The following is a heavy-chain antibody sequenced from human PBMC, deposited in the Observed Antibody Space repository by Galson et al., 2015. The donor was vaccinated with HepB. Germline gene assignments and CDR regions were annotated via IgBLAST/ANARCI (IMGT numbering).Heavy chain of an antibody. CDR1: GFTFSSYA. V-gene: IGHV3-30-3*01. Sequence: SLRLSCAASGFTFSSYAMHWVRQAPGKGLEWVAVISYDGSNKYYADSVKGRFTISRDNAKNSLYLQMNSLRDEDTAVYYCARDHYGDPPGAFDYWGQGTLVTVSS. D-gene: IGHD4-17*01. CDR3: ARDHYGDPPGAFDY. CDR2: ISYDGSNK. J-gene: IGHJ4*02.